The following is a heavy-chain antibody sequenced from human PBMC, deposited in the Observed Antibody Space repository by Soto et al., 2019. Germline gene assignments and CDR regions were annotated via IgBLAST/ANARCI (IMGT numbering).Heavy chain of an antibody. D-gene: IGHD6-13*01. V-gene: IGHV1-69*08. Sequence: QVQLVQSGAEVKKPGSSVKVSCKASGGTFSSYTISWVRQAPGQGLEWMGRIIPILGIANYAQKFQGRVTSPACKSTSTAYMERSSLRSDDTAVYYCEREVRVAAAGYESPNWFDPWGQGTLVTVSS. CDR1: GGTFSSYT. CDR3: EREVRVAAAGYESPNWFDP. CDR2: IIPILGIA. J-gene: IGHJ5*02.